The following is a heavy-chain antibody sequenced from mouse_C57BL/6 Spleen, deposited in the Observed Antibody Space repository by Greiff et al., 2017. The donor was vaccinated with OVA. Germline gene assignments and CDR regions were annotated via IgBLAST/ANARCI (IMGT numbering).Heavy chain of an antibody. CDR3: ARHWDDYAMDY. Sequence: EVQLQQSGPELVKPGASVKISCKASGYTFTDYYMNWVKQSHGKSLEWIGDINPNNGGTSYNQKFKGKATLTVDKSSSTAHMELRSLTSEDSAVYYCARHWDDYAMDYWGQGTSVTVSS. D-gene: IGHD4-1*01. CDR2: INPNNGGT. V-gene: IGHV1-26*01. CDR1: GYTFTDYY. J-gene: IGHJ4*01.